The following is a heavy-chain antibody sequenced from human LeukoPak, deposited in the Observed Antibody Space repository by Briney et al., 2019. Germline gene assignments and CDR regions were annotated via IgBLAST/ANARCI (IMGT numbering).Heavy chain of an antibody. CDR3: ARDKIVGATHFDY. D-gene: IGHD1-26*01. Sequence: GGSLRLSCAASGFTFSDYYMSWIRQAPGKGLERVSYISSSGSTIYYADSVKGRFTISRDNATNSLYLQMNSLTAEDTAVYYCARDKIVGATHFDYWGQGTLVTVSS. V-gene: IGHV3-11*04. CDR2: ISSSGSTI. CDR1: GFTFSDYY. J-gene: IGHJ4*02.